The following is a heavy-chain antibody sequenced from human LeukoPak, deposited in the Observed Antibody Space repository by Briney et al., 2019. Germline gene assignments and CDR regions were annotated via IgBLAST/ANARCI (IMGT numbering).Heavy chain of an antibody. J-gene: IGHJ5*02. CDR2: INPDTGGS. CDR1: GYIFTDYY. CDR3: SREYQRWVHNRSVP. D-gene: IGHD2-2*01. V-gene: IGHV1-2*02. Sequence: GASVKVSYKTSGYIFTDYYLHWVRQAPGQGLEWMGWINPDTGGSFSAQKFQGRVTMTRDMSINTAYMELNRLSFDDTAVYYCSREYQRWVHNRSVPWGQGTLVTVSS.